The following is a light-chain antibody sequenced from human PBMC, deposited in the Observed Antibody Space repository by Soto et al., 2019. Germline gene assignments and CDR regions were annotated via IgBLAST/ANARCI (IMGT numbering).Light chain of an antibody. CDR1: QSVNSSY. J-gene: IGKJ1*01. Sequence: EIVLTQSPCTLSLTPGERATLSCQASQSVNSSYLTWYQQKPGQAPRLLIYGASTMPTGIPARFSGSGSGTEFTLTISSLQSEDFAIYYCQQYNNYPRTFGQGTKV. CDR3: QQYNNYPRT. CDR2: GAS. V-gene: IGKV3-15*01.